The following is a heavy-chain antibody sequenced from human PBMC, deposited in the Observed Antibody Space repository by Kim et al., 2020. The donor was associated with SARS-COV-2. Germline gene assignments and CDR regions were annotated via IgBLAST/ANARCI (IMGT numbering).Heavy chain of an antibody. D-gene: IGHD4-17*01. Sequence: SETLSLTCAVYGGSFSGYYWSWIRQPPGKGLEWIGEINHSGSTNYNPSLKSRVTISVDTSKNQFSLKLSSVTAADTAVYYCARGGHYGDYWFDPWGQGTLVTVSS. CDR3: ARGGHYGDYWFDP. CDR1: GGSFSGYY. V-gene: IGHV4-34*01. J-gene: IGHJ5*02. CDR2: INHSGST.